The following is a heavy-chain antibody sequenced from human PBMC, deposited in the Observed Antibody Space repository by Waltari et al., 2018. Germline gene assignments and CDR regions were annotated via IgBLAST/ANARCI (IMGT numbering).Heavy chain of an antibody. V-gene: IGHV3-7*01. CDR1: GFTFSSSW. D-gene: IGHD4-4*01. CDR2: IKQDGSEK. CDR3: ASYSNYGGYFDY. J-gene: IGHJ4*02. Sequence: EVQLVESGGGLVQPGGSLRLSCAASGFTFSSSWMSWVRQAPGKGLEWVANIKQDGSEKYYVDSEKGRFTISRDNAKNSLYLQMNSLRAEDTAVYYCASYSNYGGYFDYWGQGTLVTVSS.